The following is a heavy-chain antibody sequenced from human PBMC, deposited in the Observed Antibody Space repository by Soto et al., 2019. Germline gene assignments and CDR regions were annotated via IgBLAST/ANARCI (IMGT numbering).Heavy chain of an antibody. D-gene: IGHD6-25*01. J-gene: IGHJ3*01. CDR2: IYYSGKT. Sequence: QVQLQVSGPGLVKPSQSLDLTCNVSGGSIRRVGSYWSWIRQHPGKGLEWIGYIYYSGKTYYNPSLRSRSAISIDTSKNQFSLRLTSVTAADTAMYSCARGRQTHGFDVWGQGTVVTVSS. V-gene: IGHV4-31*02. CDR3: ARGRQTHGFDV. CDR1: GGSIRRVGSY.